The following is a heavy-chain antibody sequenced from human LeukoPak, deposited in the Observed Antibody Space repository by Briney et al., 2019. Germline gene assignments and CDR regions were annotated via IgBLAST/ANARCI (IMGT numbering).Heavy chain of an antibody. CDR1: GFTFSSYG. D-gene: IGHD6-13*01. CDR2: ISYDGSNK. CDR3: AREGMEWYSSSWYWFDP. Sequence: GGSLRLSCAASGFTFSSYGMHWVRQAPGKGLEWVAVISYDGSNKYYADSVKGRFTISRDNAKNSLYLQMNSLRAEDTAVYYCAREGMEWYSSSWYWFDPWGQGTLVTVSS. J-gene: IGHJ5*02. V-gene: IGHV3-30*03.